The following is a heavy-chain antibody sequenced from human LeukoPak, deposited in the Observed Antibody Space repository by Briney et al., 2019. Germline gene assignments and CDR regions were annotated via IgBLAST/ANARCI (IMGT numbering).Heavy chain of an antibody. CDR2: INHSGST. V-gene: IGHV4-34*01. D-gene: IGHD3-22*01. CDR1: GGSFSGYY. Sequence: SETLSLTCAVYGGSFSGYYWTWIRQPPGKGLEWIGEINHSGSTNYNPSLKSRVTISVDTSKNQFSLKLSSVTAADTAVYYCASLTTAEAFDIWGQGTMVTVSS. CDR3: ASLTTAEAFDI. J-gene: IGHJ3*02.